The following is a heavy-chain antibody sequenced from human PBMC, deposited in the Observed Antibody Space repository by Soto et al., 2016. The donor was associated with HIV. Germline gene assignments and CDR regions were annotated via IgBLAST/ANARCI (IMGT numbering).Heavy chain of an antibody. CDR1: GYTFTLYY. V-gene: IGHV1-2*02. Sequence: QVQLVQSGAEVKKPGASVKVSCKTSGYTFTLYYMHWVRQAPGQGLEWMGWINPNSGGTNYAQKFQGRVTMTRDTSISTAYMELSRLRSDDTAVYYCARDPPDYDILTGRLWGQGTLVTVSS. J-gene: IGHJ4*02. D-gene: IGHD3-9*01. CDR2: INPNSGGT. CDR3: ARDPPDYDILTGRL.